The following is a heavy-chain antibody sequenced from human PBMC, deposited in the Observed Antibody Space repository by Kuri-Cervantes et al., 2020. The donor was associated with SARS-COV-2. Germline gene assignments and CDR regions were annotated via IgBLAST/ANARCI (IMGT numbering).Heavy chain of an antibody. D-gene: IGHD2-15*01. CDR1: GDTVNTYG. J-gene: IGHJ4*02. Sequence: SVKVSCKASGDTVNTYGFTWVRQAPGQGLEWMGGVIHIFGSLSHPQKFQGRVVITADESTNTAYMELRRLTSDDTAIYYCATGPRRYCSGGSCFPGVYWGQGTLVTVSS. CDR3: ATGPRRYCSGGSCFPGVY. V-gene: IGHV1-69*13. CDR2: VIHIFGSL.